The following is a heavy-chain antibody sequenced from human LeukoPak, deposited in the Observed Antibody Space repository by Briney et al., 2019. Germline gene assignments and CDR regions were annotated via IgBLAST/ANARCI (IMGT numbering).Heavy chain of an antibody. CDR3: ARHYGP. CDR2: IYSSGST. J-gene: IGHJ5*02. CDR1: XXSXXXSYYY. D-gene: IGHD4-17*01. V-gene: IGHV4-39*01. Sequence: LSLXXXVSXXSXXXSYYYWGWIRXPPGKGLEWIGSIYSSGSTYYNPSLKSRVTISVDTSKNQFSLKLTSVTAADTAVYYCARHYGPWGQGTLVTVSS.